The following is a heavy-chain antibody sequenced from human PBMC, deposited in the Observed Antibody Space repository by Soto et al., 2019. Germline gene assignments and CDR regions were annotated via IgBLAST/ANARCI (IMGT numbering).Heavy chain of an antibody. CDR3: ARDSATV. CDR1: GFTFSSYG. CDR2: IKQDGSEK. J-gene: IGHJ6*04. D-gene: IGHD2-15*01. Sequence: GVSLRLSCAASGFTFSSYGMHWVRQAPGKGLEWVANIKQDGSEKYYVDSVKGRFTISRDNAKNSLYLQMNSLRAEDTAVYYCARDSATVWGKGTTVTVSS. V-gene: IGHV3-7*01.